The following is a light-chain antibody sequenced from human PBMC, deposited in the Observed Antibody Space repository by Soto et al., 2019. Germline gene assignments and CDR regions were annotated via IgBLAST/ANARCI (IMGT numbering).Light chain of an antibody. CDR3: LQYNNWWT. V-gene: IGKV3-15*01. CDR2: GAS. J-gene: IGKJ1*01. Sequence: EIVLTQSPGTLSLSPGERATLSCRASQSFSSRYLAWYQQKPGQAPRLFIYGASTRAIGIPARFSGSGSGTEFTLTISSLQSEDFAVYYCLQYNNWWTFGQGTKVDIK. CDR1: QSFSSRY.